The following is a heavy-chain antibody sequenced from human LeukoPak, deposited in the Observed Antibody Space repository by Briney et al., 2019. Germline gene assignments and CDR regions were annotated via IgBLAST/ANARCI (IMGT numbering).Heavy chain of an antibody. Sequence: SVKVSCKASGYTFTGYYMHWVRLAPGQGLEWMGGIIPIFGTANYAQKFQGRVTITTDESTSTAYMELSSLRSEDTAVYYCARGSVVGYCSSTSCLQLGYWGQGTLVTVSS. V-gene: IGHV1-69*05. CDR3: ARGSVVGYCSSTSCLQLGY. CDR1: GYTFTGYY. CDR2: IIPIFGTA. J-gene: IGHJ4*02. D-gene: IGHD2-2*01.